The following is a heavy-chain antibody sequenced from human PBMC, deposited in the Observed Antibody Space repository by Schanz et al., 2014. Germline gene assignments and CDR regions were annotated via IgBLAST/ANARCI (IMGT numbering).Heavy chain of an antibody. CDR2: IGVDGTTT. J-gene: IGHJ4*02. Sequence: EVQLLESGGGLVQPGGSLRLSCAASGFTFSSYAMSWVRQAPGKGLEWVSAIGVDGTTTYYADSVKGRFTISRDNSKNTLYLQMNSLRPEDTAVYYCAKYRGYYRVSGSYRELEYWGQGTLVNVSS. CDR1: GFTFSSYA. CDR3: AKYRGYYRVSGSYRELEY. V-gene: IGHV3-23*01. D-gene: IGHD3-10*01.